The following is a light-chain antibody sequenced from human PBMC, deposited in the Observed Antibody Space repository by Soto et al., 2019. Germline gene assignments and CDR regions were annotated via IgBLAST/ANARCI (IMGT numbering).Light chain of an antibody. CDR3: HQYDTWPPWT. J-gene: IGKJ1*01. CDR2: GSS. V-gene: IGKV3-15*01. CDR1: QTVGSY. Sequence: EIVLTQSPATLSVSPGERATLSCRASQTVGSYLAWYQQKPGQAPRLLIFGSSTRATGIPARFSGSGSGTDFTLTISSLQSEDFAVYYCHQYDTWPPWTLGQGTKVDIK.